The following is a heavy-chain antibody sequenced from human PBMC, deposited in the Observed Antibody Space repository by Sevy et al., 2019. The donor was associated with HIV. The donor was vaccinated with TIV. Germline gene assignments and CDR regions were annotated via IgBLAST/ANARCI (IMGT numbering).Heavy chain of an antibody. Sequence: GGSLRLSCAASGFTFSSYGMHWVRQAPGKGLEWVAFIRYDGSNKYYADSVKGRFTISRDNSKNTLYLQMNSLRAEDTAVYYCAKDWYDFWSGYHTGMDYWGQGTLVTVSS. CDR1: GFTFSSYG. CDR3: AKDWYDFWSGYHTGMDY. J-gene: IGHJ4*02. CDR2: IRYDGSNK. V-gene: IGHV3-30*02. D-gene: IGHD3-3*01.